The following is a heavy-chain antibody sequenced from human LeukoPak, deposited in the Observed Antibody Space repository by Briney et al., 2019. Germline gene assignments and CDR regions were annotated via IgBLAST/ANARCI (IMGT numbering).Heavy chain of an antibody. CDR3: ARDGRRDGYNDHDY. D-gene: IGHD5-24*01. CDR2: ISSSSSTI. V-gene: IGHV3-48*04. Sequence: GGSLRLSCAASGFTFSSYSMNWVRQAPRKGLEWVSYISSSSSTIYYADSVKGRFTISRDNAKNSLYLQMNSLRAEDTAVYYCARDGRRDGYNDHDYWGQGTLVTVSS. J-gene: IGHJ4*02. CDR1: GFTFSSYS.